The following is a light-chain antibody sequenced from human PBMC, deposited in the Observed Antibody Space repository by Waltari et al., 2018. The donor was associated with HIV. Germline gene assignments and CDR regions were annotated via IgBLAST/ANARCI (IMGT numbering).Light chain of an antibody. CDR1: SSDAGDDNY. V-gene: IGLV2-8*01. Sequence: QSALTQPPSASGSPGQSVTISCTGISSDAGDDNYVSWYQQSPGTAPKFIIYEVNKRPSGVPVRFSGSKSGNTASLTVSGLQADDEADYYCSSYAGSSTWVFGGGTKLTVL. J-gene: IGLJ3*02. CDR2: EVN. CDR3: SSYAGSSTWV.